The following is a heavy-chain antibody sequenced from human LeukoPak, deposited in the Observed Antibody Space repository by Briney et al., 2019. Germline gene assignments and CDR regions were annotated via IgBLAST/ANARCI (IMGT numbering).Heavy chain of an antibody. J-gene: IGHJ5*02. Sequence: ASVKVSCKASGYTFTSYYMHWVRQAPGQGLEWMGIINPSGGSTSYAQKLQGRVTMTRDTSTSTVYMELSSLRSEDTAAYYCAREAAAPNWFDPWGQGTLVTVSS. CDR3: AREAAAPNWFDP. CDR2: INPSGGST. D-gene: IGHD6-13*01. V-gene: IGHV1-46*01. CDR1: GYTFTSYY.